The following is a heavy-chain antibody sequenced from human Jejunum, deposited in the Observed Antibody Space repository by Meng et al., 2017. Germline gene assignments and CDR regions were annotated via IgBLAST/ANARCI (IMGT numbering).Heavy chain of an antibody. J-gene: IGHJ4*02. CDR2: INPHGSAT. D-gene: IGHD7-27*01. V-gene: IGHV3-7*01. CDR1: GFTFGSAW. CDR3: TGDAGWGSLDY. Sequence: GGSLRLSCAASGFTFGSAWMTWVRQAPGKGLEWLGNINPHGSATNYVGSVKGRFTISRNNAKNSVYLQMDSLRADDTAVYYWTGDAGWGSLDYWGQGTLVTVSS.